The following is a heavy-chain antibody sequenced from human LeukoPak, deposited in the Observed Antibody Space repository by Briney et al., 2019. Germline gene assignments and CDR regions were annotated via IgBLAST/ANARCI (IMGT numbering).Heavy chain of an antibody. D-gene: IGHD5-12*01. CDR1: GYTFSSYY. Sequence: ASVKVSCKASGYTFSSYYMHWVRQAPGQGLEWMGTINPSGDNTRYAQAFQGRVTMTRDTSTSTVYMELSSLRSEDTAVYYCARVYSGYDCGYWGQGTLVTVSS. J-gene: IGHJ4*02. CDR2: INPSGDNT. CDR3: ARVYSGYDCGY. V-gene: IGHV1-46*01.